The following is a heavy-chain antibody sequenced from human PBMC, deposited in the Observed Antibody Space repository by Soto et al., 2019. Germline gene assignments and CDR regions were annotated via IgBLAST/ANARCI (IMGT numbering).Heavy chain of an antibody. Sequence: ASVKVSCKASGYTFTSYDINWVRQATGQGLEWLGWMNPNSGNTGYAQKFQGRITLTRSTSTSTAYMELTCLRSEDTAVYYCARGINWGQGTMVTVSS. CDR2: MNPNSGNT. CDR3: ARGIN. V-gene: IGHV1-8*01. J-gene: IGHJ3*01. CDR1: GYTFTSYD.